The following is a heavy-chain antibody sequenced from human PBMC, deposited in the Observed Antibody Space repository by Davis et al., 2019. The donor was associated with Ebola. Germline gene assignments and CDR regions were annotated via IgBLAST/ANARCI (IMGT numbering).Heavy chain of an antibody. CDR1: GGSIGNYY. V-gene: IGHV3-53*05. CDR2: IYDQST. CDR3: ATTQWLREFDN. D-gene: IGHD6-19*01. J-gene: IGHJ4*02. Sequence: PSETLSLTCSVSGGSIGNYYWSWIRQAPGKGLEWVSVIYDQSTAYADAVRGRFIISRDKSNNTLYLEMSSLRVDDAAVYYCATTQWLREFDNWGQGTLVTVSS.